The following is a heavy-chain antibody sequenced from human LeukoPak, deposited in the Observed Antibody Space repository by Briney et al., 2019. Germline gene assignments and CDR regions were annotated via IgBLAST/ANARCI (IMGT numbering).Heavy chain of an antibody. CDR3: ARLFSYYYIDY. V-gene: IGHV4-38-2*02. D-gene: IGHD1-26*01. Sequence: KASETLSLTCTVSGFSVSSGIYWGWIRQPPGKGLEWIGSIYHSGSTYYNPSLKSRVTISLDTSKNQFSLRLSSVTAADTAVYYCARLFSYYYIDYWGQGTLVTVSA. J-gene: IGHJ4*02. CDR1: GFSVSSGIY. CDR2: IYHSGST.